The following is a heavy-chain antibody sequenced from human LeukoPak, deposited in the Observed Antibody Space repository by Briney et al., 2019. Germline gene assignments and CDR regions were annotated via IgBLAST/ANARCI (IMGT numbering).Heavy chain of an antibody. J-gene: IGHJ4*02. CDR1: GGSISSYY. Sequence: SETLSLTCTVSGGSISSYYWSWIRQPPGKGLEWIGYIYYSGSTNYNPSLKSRVTISVDTSKNQSSLKLSSVTAAGTAVYYCASSTNPPEMAITSDYCGQGTLDTVSS. CDR3: ASSTNPPEMAITSDY. CDR2: IYYSGST. D-gene: IGHD5-24*01. V-gene: IGHV4-59*01.